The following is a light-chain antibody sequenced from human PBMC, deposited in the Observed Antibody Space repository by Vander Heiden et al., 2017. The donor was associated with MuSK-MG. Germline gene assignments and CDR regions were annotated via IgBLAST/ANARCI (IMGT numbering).Light chain of an antibody. J-gene: IGKJ4*01. CDR1: QSISSY. V-gene: IGKV1-39*01. CDR2: AAS. Sequence: DIQMTQSPSSLSASVGDRVTITCRASQSISSYLNWYQQKPGKAPKLLIDAASSLQSGVPSRFSGSGSVTDFTLTISSLQPEDFATYYCQQSYSTPPYFGGGTKVEIK. CDR3: QQSYSTPPY.